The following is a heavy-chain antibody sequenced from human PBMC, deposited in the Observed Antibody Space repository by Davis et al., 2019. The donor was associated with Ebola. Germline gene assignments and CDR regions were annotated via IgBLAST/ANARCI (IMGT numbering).Heavy chain of an antibody. CDR1: GFTFSSYA. Sequence: GESLKISCAASGFTFSSYAMSWVRQAPGKGLEWVSAISGSGGSTYYADSVKGRFTISRDNSKNTLYLQMSSLRAEDTAVYYCAKDPRTTRLGAIFDYWGQGTLVTVSS. D-gene: IGHD1-26*01. CDR2: ISGSGGST. J-gene: IGHJ4*02. CDR3: AKDPRTTRLGAIFDY. V-gene: IGHV3-23*01.